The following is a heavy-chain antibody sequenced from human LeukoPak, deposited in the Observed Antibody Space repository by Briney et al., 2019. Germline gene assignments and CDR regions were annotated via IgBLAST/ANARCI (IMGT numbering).Heavy chain of an antibody. CDR3: ARLGYCSGGSCYSDGDYYYYYGMDV. CDR2: IRSSGSTI. J-gene: IGHJ6*02. Sequence: GGSLRLSCAASGFTFSTYEMNWVRQAPGKGLEWVSYIRSSGSTIYYADSVKGRFTISRDNAKNSLYLQTNSLRAEDTAVYYCARLGYCSGGSCYSDGDYYYYYGMDVWGQGTTVTVSS. CDR1: GFTFSTYE. V-gene: IGHV3-48*03. D-gene: IGHD2-15*01.